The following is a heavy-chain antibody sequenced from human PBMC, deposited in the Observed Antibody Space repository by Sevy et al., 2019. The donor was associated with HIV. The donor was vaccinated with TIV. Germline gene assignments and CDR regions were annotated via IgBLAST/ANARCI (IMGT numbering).Heavy chain of an antibody. CDR2: INHSGST. Sequence: KSAETLSLTCAVYGGSFRDYYWGWIRQPPGKGLEWSGEINHSGSTNYNPSLKSRVTISVDTSKNQFSLKLTSVTAADTAVYYCARTVVVVAATLDSWGQGTLVTVSS. J-gene: IGHJ4*02. V-gene: IGHV4-34*01. CDR1: GGSFRDYY. CDR3: ARTVVVVAATLDS. D-gene: IGHD2-15*01.